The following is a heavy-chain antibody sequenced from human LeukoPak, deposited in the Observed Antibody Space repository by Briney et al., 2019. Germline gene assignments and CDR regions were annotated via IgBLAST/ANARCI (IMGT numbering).Heavy chain of an antibody. D-gene: IGHD2-2*01. CDR1: GFTFSSYA. CDR2: ISGSGSNT. J-gene: IGHJ6*04. CDR3: AKFGLSEDCSTTSCPYDYSFRMDV. V-gene: IGHV3-23*01. Sequence: SGGSLRLSCASSGFTFSSYAMSWVRQAPGKGLEWVSAISGSGSNTYYADSVKGRFTISRDNSRNTVNLQMSSLRAEDTAVYHCAKFGLSEDCSTTSCPYDYSFRMDVWGKGTTVTVSS.